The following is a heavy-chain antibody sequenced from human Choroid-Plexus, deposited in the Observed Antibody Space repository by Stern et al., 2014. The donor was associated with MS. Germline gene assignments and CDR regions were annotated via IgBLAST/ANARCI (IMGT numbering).Heavy chain of an antibody. Sequence: VQLVESGSELKKPGASVKVSCRASGYNLTTYAINWVRQAPGQGLEWMGWINTKTGNPTFAQGFTGRFVFSLDTSINTAFLQISSLKAEDSALYYCATWGAGSSPPLFYWGQGTLVTVS. CDR2: INTKTGNP. CDR1: GYNLTTYA. D-gene: IGHD6-6*01. CDR3: ATWGAGSSPPLFY. J-gene: IGHJ4*02. V-gene: IGHV7-4-1*02.